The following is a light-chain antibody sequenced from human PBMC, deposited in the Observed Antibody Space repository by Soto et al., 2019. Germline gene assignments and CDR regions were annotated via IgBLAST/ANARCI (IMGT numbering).Light chain of an antibody. V-gene: IGLV2-23*01. CDR3: CSYAGSSTYV. Sequence: QSVLTQPASSSGSPGQSIMICFRGDVGSYNLVSWYQQHPGKAPKLMIYEGSKRPSGVSNRFSGSKSGNTASLTISGLQAEDEADYYCCSYAGSSTYVFGTGTKVTV. CDR1: GDVGSYNL. J-gene: IGLJ1*01. CDR2: EGS.